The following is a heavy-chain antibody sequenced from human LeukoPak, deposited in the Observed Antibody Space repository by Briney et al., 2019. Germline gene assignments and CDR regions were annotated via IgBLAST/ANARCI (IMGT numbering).Heavy chain of an antibody. CDR3: ARGFRGLGNDY. D-gene: IGHD7-27*01. J-gene: IGHJ4*02. V-gene: IGHV4-34*01. Sequence: SETLSLTCAVYNGSFSGFYWTWVRQPPGKGLEWVGEVNHSGWSNYNSSLKRRLTISVDTSRNHFSLKLSSVTAADTAVYYCARGFRGLGNDYWGQGTLVTVSS. CDR1: NGSFSGFY. CDR2: VNHSGWS.